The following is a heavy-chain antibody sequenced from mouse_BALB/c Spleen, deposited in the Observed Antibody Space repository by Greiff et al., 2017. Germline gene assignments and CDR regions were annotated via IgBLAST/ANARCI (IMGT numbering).Heavy chain of an antibody. V-gene: IGHV1-80*01. CDR1: GYAFSSYW. CDR2: IYPGDGDT. J-gene: IGHJ3*01. CDR3: AREDYYGSKRFAY. Sequence: VQLQQSGAELVRPGSSVKISSKASGYAFSSYWMNWVKQRPGQGLEWIGQIYPGDGDTNYNGKFKGKATLTADKSSSTAYMQLSSLTSEDSAVYFCAREDYYGSKRFAYWGQGTLVTVSA. D-gene: IGHD1-1*01.